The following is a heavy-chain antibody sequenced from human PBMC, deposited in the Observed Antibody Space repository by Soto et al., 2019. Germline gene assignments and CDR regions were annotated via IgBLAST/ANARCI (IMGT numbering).Heavy chain of an antibody. CDR2: INWNGGTT. CDR1: GFIFDDYG. D-gene: IGHD3-10*01. Sequence: EVQLVESGGGVVRPGGSLRLSCVASGFIFDDYGMNWVRQVPGKGLEWVSGINWNGGTTHYADSVKGRFTISRDNAKNSLYLQMNSLRVEDTALYYCANSQAPVVRGVIEAFDYWGQGTLVTVSS. V-gene: IGHV3-20*04. CDR3: ANSQAPVVRGVIEAFDY. J-gene: IGHJ4*02.